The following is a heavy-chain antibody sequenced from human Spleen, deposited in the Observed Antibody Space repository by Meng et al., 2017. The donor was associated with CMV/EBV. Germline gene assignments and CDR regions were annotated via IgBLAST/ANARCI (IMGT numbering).Heavy chain of an antibody. CDR3: ARGPRRVLFGVVINPAPPTYFDY. J-gene: IGHJ4*02. Sequence: HVQLQRGGEGLLKPSETLCLTCAVYGGSFSGYYWSWIRQPPGKGLEWIGEINHSGSTNYNPSLKSRVTISVDTSKNQFSLKLSSVTAADTAVYYCARGPRRVLFGVVINPAPPTYFDYWGQGTLVTVSS. V-gene: IGHV4-34*01. CDR1: GGSFSGYY. D-gene: IGHD3-3*01. CDR2: INHSGST.